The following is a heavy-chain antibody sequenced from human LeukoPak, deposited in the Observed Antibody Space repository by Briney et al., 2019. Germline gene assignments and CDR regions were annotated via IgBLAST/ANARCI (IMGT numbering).Heavy chain of an antibody. V-gene: IGHV3-30*04. D-gene: IGHD5-18*01. CDR2: ISSDGSNK. J-gene: IGHJ4*02. Sequence: PGRSLRLSCAASGFTFSTYAMHWVRQAPGKGLDWVAVISSDGSNKYDADSVKRRSTISTDNSKNTLYPQMNSLGLEDTPVYYCATDPPRGYTSGNYYFDYWGQGTLVTVSS. CDR3: ATDPPRGYTSGNYYFDY. CDR1: GFTFSTYA.